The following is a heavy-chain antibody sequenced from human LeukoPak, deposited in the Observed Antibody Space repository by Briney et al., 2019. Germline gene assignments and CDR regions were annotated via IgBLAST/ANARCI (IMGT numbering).Heavy chain of an antibody. J-gene: IGHJ4*02. Sequence: ASVKVSCKASGYTFSGYYIHWVRQAPGQGLEWMGWVNPNSSGTNYGQNFQGRVTMTRDTSISTAYMEPRGLTPDDTAVYYCARAGYYDSSGYYHPFDYWGQGIVVTVSS. CDR1: GYTFSGYY. D-gene: IGHD3-22*01. CDR2: VNPNSSGT. CDR3: ARAGYYDSSGYYHPFDY. V-gene: IGHV1-2*02.